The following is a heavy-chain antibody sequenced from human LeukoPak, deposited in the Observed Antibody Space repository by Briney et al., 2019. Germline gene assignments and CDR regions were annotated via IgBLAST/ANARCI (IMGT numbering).Heavy chain of an antibody. J-gene: IGHJ4*02. CDR3: ATRGY. Sequence: PSETLSLTCTVSGGSISSDYWQWIRQPPGKGLEWVGYIYNSGNNRYNSSLKSRVTISIDTSKNQFSLKLASVTAADTAVYYCATRGYWGQGTLVAVSS. CDR2: IYNSGNN. CDR1: GGSISSDY. V-gene: IGHV4-59*08. D-gene: IGHD3-10*01.